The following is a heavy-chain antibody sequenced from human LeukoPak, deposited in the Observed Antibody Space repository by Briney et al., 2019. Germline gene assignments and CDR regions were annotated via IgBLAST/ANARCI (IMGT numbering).Heavy chain of an antibody. CDR1: GFTFSSYA. V-gene: IGHV3-23*01. CDR2: ISGSGGRT. CDR3: AKDVIVGAKSDD. J-gene: IGHJ4*02. Sequence: PGGSLRLSCAASGFTFSSYAMSWVRQAPGKGLEWVSVISGSGGRTYYADSVKGRFTISRDNSKNTLYLQMNSLRAEDTAVYYCAKDVIVGAKSDDWGQGTLVTVSS. D-gene: IGHD1-26*01.